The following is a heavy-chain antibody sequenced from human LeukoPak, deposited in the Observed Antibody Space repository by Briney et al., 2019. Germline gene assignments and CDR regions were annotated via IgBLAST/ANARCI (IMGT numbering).Heavy chain of an antibody. Sequence: PSETLSLTCTVSGASISSYSWSWTRQPPGKGLEWIGYLYYTGSTNYNPSLKSRVTISVDTSKNQFSLKLSSVTAADTAVYYCARHFPSRLEAFDIWGQGTMVTVSS. D-gene: IGHD3-16*01. CDR3: ARHFPSRLEAFDI. J-gene: IGHJ3*02. CDR2: LYYTGST. CDR1: GASISSYS. V-gene: IGHV4-59*08.